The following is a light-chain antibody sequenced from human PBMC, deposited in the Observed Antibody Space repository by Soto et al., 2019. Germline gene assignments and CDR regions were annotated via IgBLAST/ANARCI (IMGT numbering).Light chain of an antibody. J-gene: IGKJ5*01. CDR1: QSVSNNY. CDR3: QQRSNWPLIT. CDR2: GAS. Sequence: IVLTQSPGTLSLSPGERATLSCRASQSVSNNYLAWYQQKPGQAPRLLIYGASNRATGIPDRFSGSGSGTDFTLTISSLEPEDFAVYYCQQRSNWPLITFGQGTRLEIK. V-gene: IGKV3D-20*02.